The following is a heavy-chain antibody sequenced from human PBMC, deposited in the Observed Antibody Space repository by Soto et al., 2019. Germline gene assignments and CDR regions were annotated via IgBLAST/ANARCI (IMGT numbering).Heavy chain of an antibody. D-gene: IGHD6-13*01. CDR1: GGSFSGYY. Sequence: LSLTCAVYGGSFSGYYWSWIRQPPGKGLEWIGEINHSGSTNYNPSLKSRVTISVDTSKNQFSLKLSSVTAADTAVYYCARDGAGKDYWGQGTLVTVSS. CDR2: INHSGST. V-gene: IGHV4-34*01. J-gene: IGHJ4*02. CDR3: ARDGAGKDY.